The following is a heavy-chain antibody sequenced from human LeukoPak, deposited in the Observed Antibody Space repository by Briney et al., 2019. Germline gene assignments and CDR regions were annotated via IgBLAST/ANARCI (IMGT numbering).Heavy chain of an antibody. CDR2: AWSDGVKK. V-gene: IGHV3-33*01. Sequence: GGSLRLSCAASGFSFSTYGFHWVRQAPGKGLEWVAVAWSDGVKKNYVDSVKGRFTISRDISKESVFLQMNSLRVEDTAVYFCARDVGMAAYDFLGQGALVTVSS. CDR3: ARDVGMAAYDF. CDR1: GFSFSTYG. J-gene: IGHJ4*02. D-gene: IGHD6-13*01.